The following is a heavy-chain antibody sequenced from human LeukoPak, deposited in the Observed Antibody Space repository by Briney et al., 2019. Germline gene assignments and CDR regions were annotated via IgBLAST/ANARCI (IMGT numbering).Heavy chain of an antibody. D-gene: IGHD4-17*01. CDR2: IFYSGNT. J-gene: IGHJ2*01. CDR3: ARLLRSVTTSAIWYFDL. CDR1: GGSITSNY. V-gene: IGHV4-59*08. Sequence: PSETLSLTCTVSGGSITSNYWSWIREPPGKGLERIGYIFYSGNTNYNPSLKSRVTISLDMSKTQFSLKLSSVTAADTAVYYCARLLRSVTTSAIWYFDLRGRGTLVTVSS.